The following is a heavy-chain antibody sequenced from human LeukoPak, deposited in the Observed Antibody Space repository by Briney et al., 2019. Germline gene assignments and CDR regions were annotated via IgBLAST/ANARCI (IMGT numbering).Heavy chain of an antibody. V-gene: IGHV3-48*04. CDR3: AELGITMIGGV. CDR1: GFTFSSFG. CDR2: ISSSGSTI. Sequence: GGSLRLSCGASGFTFSSFGMSWVRQAPGKGLEWVSYISSSGSTIYYADSVKGRFTISRDNAKNSLYLQMNSLRAEDTAVYYCAELGITMIGGVWGKGTTVTISS. D-gene: IGHD3-10*02. J-gene: IGHJ6*04.